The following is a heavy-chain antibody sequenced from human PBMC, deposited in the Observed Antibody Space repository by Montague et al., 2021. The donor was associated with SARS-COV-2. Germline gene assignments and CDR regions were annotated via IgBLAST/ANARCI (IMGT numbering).Heavy chain of an antibody. J-gene: IGHJ4*02. CDR1: GGSISSGSYY. CDR2: ISISGST. V-gene: IGHV4-61*02. Sequence: TRSLTCTVSGGSISSGSYYWSWIRQPAGKGLEWIGRISISGSTNYNPSLKSRVTISVDTSKNQFSLKLSSVTAADTAVYYRARDIAVAGLFDYWGQGTLVTVSS. CDR3: ARDIAVAGLFDY. D-gene: IGHD6-19*01.